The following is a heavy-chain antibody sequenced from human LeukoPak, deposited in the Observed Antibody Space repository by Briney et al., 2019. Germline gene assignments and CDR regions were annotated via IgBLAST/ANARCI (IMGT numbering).Heavy chain of an antibody. CDR2: INPSGGST. Sequence: ASVKVSCKASGYTFTSYYMHWVRQATGQGLEWMGIINPSGGSTSYAQKFQGRVTMTRDTSTSTVYMELSSLRSEDTAVYYCARDGGDGYNSSPKDYWGQGTLVTVSS. CDR1: GYTFTSYY. V-gene: IGHV1-46*01. J-gene: IGHJ4*02. D-gene: IGHD5-24*01. CDR3: ARDGGDGYNSSPKDY.